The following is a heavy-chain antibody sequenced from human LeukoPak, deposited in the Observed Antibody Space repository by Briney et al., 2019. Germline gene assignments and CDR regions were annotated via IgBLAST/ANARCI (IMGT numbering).Heavy chain of an antibody. V-gene: IGHV1-2*02. CDR2: INPNNGGT. CDR3: ARVSPAYFDC. Sequence: ASVKVSCKASGYTFTGYYMHWVRQAPGQGLEWMGWINPNNGGTNYAQKFQGRVTMTRDTSISTAYMELSSLKSDDTAVYYCARVSPAYFDCWGQGTLVTVSS. CDR1: GYTFTGYY. J-gene: IGHJ4*02.